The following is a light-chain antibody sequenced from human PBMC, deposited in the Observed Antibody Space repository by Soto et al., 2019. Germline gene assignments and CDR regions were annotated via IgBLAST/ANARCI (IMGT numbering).Light chain of an antibody. J-gene: IGKJ1*01. V-gene: IGKV1-5*03. CDR1: QTISSW. CDR2: KAS. CDR3: LQHNRYPLT. Sequence: DIQMTQSPSTLSGSFGARVTITWPASQTISSWLAWYQQKPGKAPKLLIYKASTLKSGVPSRFSGSGSGTEFTLTINSLQPEDFATYYCLQHNRYPLTFGQGTKVDIK.